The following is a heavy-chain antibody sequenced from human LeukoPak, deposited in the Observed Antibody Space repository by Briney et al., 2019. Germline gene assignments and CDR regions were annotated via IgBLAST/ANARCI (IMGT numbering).Heavy chain of an antibody. CDR3: ARGPNYGDRVAYHDS. D-gene: IGHD4-17*01. CDR1: AFTFNSHW. J-gene: IGHJ4*02. V-gene: IGHV3-7*01. Sequence: PGLSLRLSCAAAAFTFNSHWMTWVRQAPGKGLNWGASIKEGGSDKYYPDSVKGPFTDSRDDAKNSLYFQMHSLSADDTAVYYCARGPNYGDRVAYHDSWGQGTKVTVSS. CDR2: IKEGGSDK.